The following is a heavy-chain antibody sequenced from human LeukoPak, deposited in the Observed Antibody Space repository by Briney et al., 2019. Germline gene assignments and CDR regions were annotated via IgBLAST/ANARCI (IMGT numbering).Heavy chain of an antibody. CDR3: AKVESSGSSYYYGMDV. CDR2: IWYDGSNK. D-gene: IGHD3-10*01. Sequence: GGSLRLSCAASGFTFSTYDMHWVRQAPGKGLEWVAVIWYDGSNKYYSDSVKGRFTISRDNSKNTLYLQMNSLRAEDTAVYYCAKVESSGSSYYYGMDVWGLGTTVTVSS. CDR1: GFTFSTYD. V-gene: IGHV3-33*06. J-gene: IGHJ6*02.